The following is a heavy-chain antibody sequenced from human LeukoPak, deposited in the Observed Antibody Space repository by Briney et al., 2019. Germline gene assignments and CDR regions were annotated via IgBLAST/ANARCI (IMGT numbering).Heavy chain of an antibody. V-gene: IGHV3-48*02. Sequence: GGSLRLSCAASGFTFSSYSMNWVRQAPGKGLEWDSYISSRSSTIHYADSLKGRFTISRDNAKNSLDLQMNSLRDEDAAVYYCARQRQGSFDYWGQGTLVTVSS. CDR1: GFTFSSYS. CDR3: ARQRQGSFDY. J-gene: IGHJ4*02. CDR2: ISSRSSTI. D-gene: IGHD2-15*01.